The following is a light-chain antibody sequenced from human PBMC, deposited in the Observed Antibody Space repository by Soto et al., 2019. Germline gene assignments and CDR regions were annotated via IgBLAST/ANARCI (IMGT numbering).Light chain of an antibody. CDR1: QSISSW. Sequence: DIQMTQSPSTLSASVGDRVTITCRASQSISSWLAWYQQKPGKAPKLLIYDASSLESGVPSRFSGSGSGTEFARTISSLQPDDFATYYCQQYNSYSITFCYGTRLEIK. CDR3: QQYNSYSIT. V-gene: IGKV1-5*01. J-gene: IGKJ5*01. CDR2: DAS.